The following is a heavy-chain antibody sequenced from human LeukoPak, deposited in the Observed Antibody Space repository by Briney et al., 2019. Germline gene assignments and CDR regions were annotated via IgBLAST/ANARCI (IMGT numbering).Heavy chain of an antibody. CDR2: ISPSGGGT. Sequence: GGSLRLSCAASGFTFSSYGMNWVRQAPGKGLEWVSGISPSGGGTYYADSVKGRFTISRDDSKNTLSLQMNSLRAEDTAVYYCARTYYYGSGSPPGAFDIWGQGTMVTVSS. D-gene: IGHD3-10*01. CDR1: GFTFSSYG. CDR3: ARTYYYGSGSPPGAFDI. J-gene: IGHJ3*02. V-gene: IGHV3-23*01.